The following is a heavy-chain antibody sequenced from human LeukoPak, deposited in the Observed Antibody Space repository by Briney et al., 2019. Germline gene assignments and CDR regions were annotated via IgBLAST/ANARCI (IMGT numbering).Heavy chain of an antibody. CDR2: IWYDGSNK. V-gene: IGHV3-33*06. CDR1: GFTFSSYG. D-gene: IGHD2-15*01. CDR3: AKGGDIVVVVAATRFDY. Sequence: PGGSLRLSCAASGFTFSSYGMHWVRQAPGKGLEWVAVIWYDGSNKYYADSVKGRFTISRDNSKNTLYLQMNSLRAEDTAVYYCAKGGDIVVVVAATRFDYWGQGTPVTVSS. J-gene: IGHJ4*02.